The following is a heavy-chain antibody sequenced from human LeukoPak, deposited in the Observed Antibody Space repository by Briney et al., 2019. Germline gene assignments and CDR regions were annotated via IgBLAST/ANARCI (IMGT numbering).Heavy chain of an antibody. CDR3: ARHSSGWYYYYYYMDV. CDR2: IKQDGSEK. V-gene: IGHV3-7*01. J-gene: IGHJ6*03. Sequence: GGSLRLSCAASGFTFSSYWMSWVRQAPGKGLEWVANIKQDGSEKYYVYSVKGRFTISRDNAKNSLYLQMNSLRAEDTAVYYCARHSSGWYYYYYYMDVWGKGTAVTVSS. D-gene: IGHD6-19*01. CDR1: GFTFSSYW.